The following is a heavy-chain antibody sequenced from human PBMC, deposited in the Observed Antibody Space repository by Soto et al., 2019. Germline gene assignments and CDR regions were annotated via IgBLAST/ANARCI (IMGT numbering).Heavy chain of an antibody. J-gene: IGHJ3*02. CDR2: INPNSGGT. Sequence: ASVKVSCKASGYTFTGYYMHWVRQAPGQGLEWMGWINPNSGGTNYAQKFQGWVTMTRDTSISTAYMELSRLRSDDTAVYYCARMKYPILNYYDSSGYDGEKGCASDIWGQGTMVTVSS. CDR3: ARMKYPILNYYDSSGYDGEKGCASDI. V-gene: IGHV1-2*04. D-gene: IGHD3-22*01. CDR1: GYTFTGYY.